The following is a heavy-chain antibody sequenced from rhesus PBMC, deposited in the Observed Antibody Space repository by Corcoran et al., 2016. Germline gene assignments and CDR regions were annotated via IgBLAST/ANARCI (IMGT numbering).Heavy chain of an antibody. CDR3: ARDWYSSGWYVY. CDR1: GGSISGGYY. D-gene: IGHD6-31*01. V-gene: IGHV4S7*01. Sequence: QLQLQESGPGLVKPSETLSLTCAVSGGSISGGYYWGWIRQHPGKGLEGIWNIDGNRSGTSYNPSRKRRVNMSKDTSKNQFSLKLSCVTAADTAVSYCARDWYSSGWYVYWGQGVLVTVSS. CDR2: IDGNRSGT. J-gene: IGHJ4*01.